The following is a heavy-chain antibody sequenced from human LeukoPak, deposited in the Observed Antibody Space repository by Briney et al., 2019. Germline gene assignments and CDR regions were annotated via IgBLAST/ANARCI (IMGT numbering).Heavy chain of an antibody. Sequence: SVKVSCKTSGGTFSSYAISWVRQAPGQGLEWMGGIIPIFGTANYAQKFQGRVTITADESTSTAYMELSSLRSEDTAVYYCASFLWCGEAAPRPLDYWGQGTLVTVSS. CDR2: IIPIFGTA. CDR3: ASFLWCGEAAPRPLDY. CDR1: GGTFSSYA. J-gene: IGHJ4*02. V-gene: IGHV1-69*13. D-gene: IGHD3-10*01.